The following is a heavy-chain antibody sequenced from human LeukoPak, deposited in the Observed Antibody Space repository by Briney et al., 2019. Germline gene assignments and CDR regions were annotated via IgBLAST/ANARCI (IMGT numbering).Heavy chain of an antibody. Sequence: SETLSLTCTVSGGSISRGGYDWSWIRQHPGKGLEWIGDIYYSGSTYYNPSLKSRVTISVDTSKYQCSLKLSSVTAADTAVYYCARDSTAAGGEYYFDYWGQGTLVTVSS. V-gene: IGHV4-31*03. CDR3: ARDSTAAGGEYYFDY. D-gene: IGHD6-13*01. CDR2: IYYSGST. J-gene: IGHJ4*02. CDR1: GGSISRGGYD.